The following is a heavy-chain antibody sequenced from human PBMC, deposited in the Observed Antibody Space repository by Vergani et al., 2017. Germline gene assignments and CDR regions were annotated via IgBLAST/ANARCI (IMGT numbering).Heavy chain of an antibody. CDR2: IIPILGIA. J-gene: IGHJ5*02. CDR1: GGTFSSYT. D-gene: IGHD2-15*01. CDR3: ARDGRVGYCSGGSCYPDP. Sequence: VQLVQSGAEVKKPGSSVKVSCKASGGTFSSYTISWVRQAPGQGLEWMGRIIPILGIANYAQKFQGRVPITSDKSTSTAYMELISLRSEDTAVYYCARDGRVGYCSGGSCYPDPWGPGTLVTVSS. V-gene: IGHV1-69*08.